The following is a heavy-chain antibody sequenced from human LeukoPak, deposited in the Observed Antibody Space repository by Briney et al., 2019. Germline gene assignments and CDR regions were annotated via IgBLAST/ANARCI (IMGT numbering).Heavy chain of an antibody. J-gene: IGHJ5*02. CDR1: GYTFTRYY. D-gene: IGHD3-10*01. Sequence: ASVKVSCKASGYTFTRYYMNWVRQAPGQGLEWMGIINPSGGSTNYAQKFQGRVTMTRDTSTSTIYMEVSSLRSEDTAVYYCATSFRAVNWFNPWGQGTLVTVSS. CDR3: ATSFRAVNWFNP. V-gene: IGHV1-46*01. CDR2: INPSGGST.